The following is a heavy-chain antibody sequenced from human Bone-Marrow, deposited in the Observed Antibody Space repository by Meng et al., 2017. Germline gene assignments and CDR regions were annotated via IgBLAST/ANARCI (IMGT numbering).Heavy chain of an antibody. CDR1: GGSISSGGYY. D-gene: IGHD1-14*01. CDR2: IYYSGST. J-gene: IGHJ4*02. CDR3: AREASPEYYFDY. V-gene: IGHV4-31*01. Sequence: QGQLQELAPGRVKPSQTLSLTCTVSGGSISSGGYYWSWIRQHPGKGLEWIGYIYYSGSTYYNPSLKSLVTISVDTSKNQFSLKLSSVTAADTAVYYCAREASPEYYFDYWGQGTLVTVSS.